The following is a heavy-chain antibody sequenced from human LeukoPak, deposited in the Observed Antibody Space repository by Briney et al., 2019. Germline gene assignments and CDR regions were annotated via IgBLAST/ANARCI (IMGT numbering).Heavy chain of an antibody. CDR3: ARAVAGTGFPRDY. V-gene: IGHV3-11*06. J-gene: IGHJ4*02. CDR2: ISSSSSYT. D-gene: IGHD6-19*01. CDR1: GFTFSDYY. Sequence: GGSLRLSCAASGFTFSDYYMSWIRQAPGKGLEWVSYISSSSSYTNYADSVKGRFTISRDNAKNSLYQQMNSLRAEDTAVYYCARAVAGTGFPRDYWGQGTLVTVSS.